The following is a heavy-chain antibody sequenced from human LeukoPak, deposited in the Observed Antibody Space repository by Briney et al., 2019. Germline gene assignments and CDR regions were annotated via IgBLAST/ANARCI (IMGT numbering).Heavy chain of an antibody. Sequence: GGSLRLSCAASGFTFSSYAMHWVRQAPGKGLEWVAVISYDGSNKYYADSVKGRFTISRDNSKSTLYLQMNSLRAEDTAVYYCARDQRGIVSMWVDYYYGMDVWGQGTTVTVSS. D-gene: IGHD2/OR15-2a*01. CDR1: GFTFSSYA. CDR3: ARDQRGIVSMWVDYYYGMDV. J-gene: IGHJ6*02. CDR2: ISYDGSNK. V-gene: IGHV3-30-3*01.